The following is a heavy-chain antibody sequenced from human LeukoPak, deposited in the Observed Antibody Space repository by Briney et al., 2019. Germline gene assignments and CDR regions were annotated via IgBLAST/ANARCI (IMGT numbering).Heavy chain of an antibody. CDR2: IYYSGST. D-gene: IGHD6-19*01. J-gene: IGHJ3*02. CDR1: GGSISSYY. Sequence: KSSETLSLTCTVSGGSISSYYWSWIRQPPGKGLEWIGYIYYSGSTNYNPSLKSRVTISVDTSKNQFSLKLSSVTAADTAVYYCARERADSSGWIDAFDIWGQGTMVTVSS. CDR3: ARERADSSGWIDAFDI. V-gene: IGHV4-59*12.